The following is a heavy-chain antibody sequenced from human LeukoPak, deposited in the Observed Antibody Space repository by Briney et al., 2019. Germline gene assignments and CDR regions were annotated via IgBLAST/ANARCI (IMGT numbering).Heavy chain of an antibody. CDR3: AKGGAAATDY. CDR2: IDPSDSYT. V-gene: IGHV5-10-1*01. D-gene: IGHD6-13*01. CDR1: GYSFTSYW. Sequence: GESLKISCKGSGYSFTSYWISWVRQLPGKGLEWMGRIDPSDSYTNYSPSFQGHVTISADKSISTAYLQWSSLKASDTAMYYCAKGGAAATDYWGQGTLVTVSS. J-gene: IGHJ4*02.